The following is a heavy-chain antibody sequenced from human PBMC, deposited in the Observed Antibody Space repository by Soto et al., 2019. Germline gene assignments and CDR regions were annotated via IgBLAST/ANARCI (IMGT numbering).Heavy chain of an antibody. D-gene: IGHD3-10*01. CDR1: GFTFSDYY. CDR2: ISSSGSTI. CDR3: ARDCVVRDPGAFDI. Sequence: PGGSLRFSCAASGFTFSDYYMSWIRQAPGKGLEWVSYISSSGSTIYYADSVKGRFTISRDNAKNSLYLQMNSLRAEDTAVYYCARDCVVRDPGAFDIWGQGTMVTVSS. V-gene: IGHV3-11*01. J-gene: IGHJ3*02.